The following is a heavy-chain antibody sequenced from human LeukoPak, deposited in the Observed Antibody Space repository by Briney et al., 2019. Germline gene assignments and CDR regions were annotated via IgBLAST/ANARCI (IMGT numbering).Heavy chain of an antibody. CDR2: IYTSGST. J-gene: IGHJ4*02. CDR1: GGCISSYD. CDR3: ARYTPGPYYFDY. D-gene: IGHD2-2*02. Sequence: PSETLSLTCTVPGGCISSYDCSWIRQPAAKRLDWIGRIYTSGSTNYNPSLKSRVTMSVDTSKNQFSLKLSSVTAADTAVYYCARYTPGPYYFDYWGQGTLVTVSS. V-gene: IGHV4-4*07.